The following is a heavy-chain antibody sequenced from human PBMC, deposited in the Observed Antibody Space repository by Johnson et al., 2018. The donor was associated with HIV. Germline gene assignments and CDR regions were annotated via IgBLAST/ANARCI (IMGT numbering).Heavy chain of an antibody. V-gene: IGHV3-30-3*01. Sequence: QVQLVESGGGVVQPGRSLRLSCAASGFTFSSYAMHWVRQAPGKGLEWVAVIPYDGYNNYYSDSAKGRFTISRDNSKNTLYLQMNSLRPQDTALYYCAKGRRELLLPPDAFDFWGQGTLVTVSS. D-gene: IGHD2-15*01. J-gene: IGHJ3*01. CDR2: IPYDGYNN. CDR3: AKGRRELLLPPDAFDF. CDR1: GFTFSSYA.